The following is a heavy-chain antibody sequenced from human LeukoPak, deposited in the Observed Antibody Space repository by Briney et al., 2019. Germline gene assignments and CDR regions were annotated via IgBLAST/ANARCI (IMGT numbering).Heavy chain of an antibody. J-gene: IGHJ5*02. CDR3: AGGSNWFDP. Sequence: PSETLSHTCAVYGGSFSGYYWSWIRQPPGKGLEWIGEINHSGSTNYNPSLKSRVTISVDTSKNQFSLKLSSVTAADTAVYYCAGGSNWFDPWGQGTLVTVSS. CDR2: INHSGST. CDR1: GGSFSGYY. V-gene: IGHV4-34*01.